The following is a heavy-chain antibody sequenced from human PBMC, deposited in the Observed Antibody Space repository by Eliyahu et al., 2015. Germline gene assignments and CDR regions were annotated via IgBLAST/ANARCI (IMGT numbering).Heavy chain of an antibody. CDR2: ISGSGGST. V-gene: IGHV3-23*01. Sequence: EVQLLESGGGLVQPGGSLRLSCAASGFTFSSYAXNWVRQAPGKGLEWVSGISGSGGSTYYADSVKGRFTISRDNSKNTLYLQMNSLRAADTAVYYCAKGLGGTYCGSSSCPFDYWGQGTLVTVSS. J-gene: IGHJ4*02. CDR1: GFTFSSYA. CDR3: AKGLGGTYCGSSSCPFDY. D-gene: IGHD2-2*01.